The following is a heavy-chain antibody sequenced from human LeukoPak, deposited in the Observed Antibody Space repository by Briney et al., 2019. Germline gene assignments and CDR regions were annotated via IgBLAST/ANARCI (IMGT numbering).Heavy chain of an antibody. J-gene: IGHJ4*02. Sequence: PGGSLRLSCAASGFTFSSYWMHWVRHAPGKGLVWVSRINSDGSSTSYADSVKGRFTISRDNAKNTLYLQMNSLRAEDTAVYYCTRGGSGYSSSWSTFDYWGQGTLVTVSS. CDR1: GFTFSSYW. CDR3: TRGGSGYSSSWSTFDY. CDR2: INSDGSST. D-gene: IGHD6-13*01. V-gene: IGHV3-74*01.